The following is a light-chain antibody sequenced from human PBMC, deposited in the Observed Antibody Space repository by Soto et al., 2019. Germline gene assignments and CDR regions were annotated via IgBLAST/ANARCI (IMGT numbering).Light chain of an antibody. V-gene: IGLV2-14*03. Sequence: QSVLTQPASVSGSPGQSITISCTGTISDIGGYNYVSWYQQLPGKVPKLIIYDVSNRPSGVSDRFSGSKSGNAASLTISGLQAEDEADYYCSSYPSTSTLYVFGTGTKLTVL. CDR2: DVS. J-gene: IGLJ1*01. CDR3: SSYPSTSTLYV. CDR1: ISDIGGYNY.